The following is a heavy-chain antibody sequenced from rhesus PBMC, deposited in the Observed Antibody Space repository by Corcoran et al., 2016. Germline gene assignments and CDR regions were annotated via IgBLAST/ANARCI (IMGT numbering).Heavy chain of an antibody. D-gene: IGHD4-17*01. V-gene: IGHV4-160*01. CDR1: GGSIRGYW. J-gene: IGHJ4*01. CDR2: IDSSGIT. Sequence: QLQLQESGPGLVKPSEHLSLTCAVYGGSIRGYWWSWIRQTQGKGLGWIGRIDSSGITDYNPSPMSRVTISRDTSKNQFALMLISVTAADTAVYYVARVLGNYGYFDYWGQGVLVTVSS. CDR3: ARVLGNYGYFDY.